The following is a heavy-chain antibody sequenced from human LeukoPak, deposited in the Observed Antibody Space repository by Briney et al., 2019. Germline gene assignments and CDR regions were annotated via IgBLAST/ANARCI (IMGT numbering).Heavy chain of an antibody. D-gene: IGHD1-1*01. J-gene: IGHJ4*02. CDR2: ISGSSSYK. Sequence: GALRLSCVASGFTFRSYSMNWVRQAPGKGLEWVSSISGSSSYKNYADSVKGRFTISRDNAKNSLYLQMNSLRAEDTAVYYCARGSSLTTATSALFGSWGQGSLVTVSS. V-gene: IGHV3-21*01. CDR1: GFTFRSYS. CDR3: ARGSSLTTATSALFGS.